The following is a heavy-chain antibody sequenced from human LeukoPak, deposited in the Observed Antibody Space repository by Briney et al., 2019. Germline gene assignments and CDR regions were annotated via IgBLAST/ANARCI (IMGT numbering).Heavy chain of an antibody. D-gene: IGHD2-2*01. CDR1: GFTFSSYW. V-gene: IGHV3-74*01. CDR3: VRDYQFIQEV. CDR2: ISTDGKST. Sequence: GGSLRLSCAASGFTFSSYWMLWVRQAPGKGLMWVSLISTDGKSTRYAESVKGRFTISRDNAKNALYLQMDILRVEDTALYFCVRDYQFIQEVWGQGTTVTVSS. J-gene: IGHJ6*02.